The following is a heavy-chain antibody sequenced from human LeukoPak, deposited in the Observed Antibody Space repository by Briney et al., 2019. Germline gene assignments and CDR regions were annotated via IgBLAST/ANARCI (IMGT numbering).Heavy chain of an antibody. CDR3: ARDSYPREGWFDP. J-gene: IGHJ5*02. CDR1: GGTFSSYA. Sequence: VKVSCKASGGTFSSYAISWVRQAPGQGLEWMGGIIPIFGTANYAQKFQGRVTITTDESASTAYMELSSLRSEDTAVYYCARDSYPREGWFDPWGQGTLVTVSS. D-gene: IGHD3-10*01. V-gene: IGHV1-69*05. CDR2: IIPIFGTA.